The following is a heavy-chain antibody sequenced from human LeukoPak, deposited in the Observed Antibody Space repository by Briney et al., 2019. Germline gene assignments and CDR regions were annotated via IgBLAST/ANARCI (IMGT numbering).Heavy chain of an antibody. J-gene: IGHJ4*02. CDR1: GFTFSSYG. V-gene: IGHV3-23*01. CDR3: AKMQGYFDY. CDR2: VTGGGDPT. Sequence: PGGSLRLSCAASGFTFSSYGMSWVRQAPGKGLEWVSAVTGGGDPTYYADSVRGRFTISRDNSKNTLYLQMNSLRAEDTAVYYCAKMQGYFDYWGQGTLVTVSS.